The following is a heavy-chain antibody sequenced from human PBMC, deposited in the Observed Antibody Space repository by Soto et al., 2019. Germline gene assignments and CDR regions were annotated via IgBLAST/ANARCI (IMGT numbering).Heavy chain of an antibody. D-gene: IGHD4-17*01. Sequence: EVQLLESGGGLEPPGGSLRLSCVTSGFTFTSYGMSWVRQAPGKGLEWVSAISGSSDTYYPAYVKCRFTISRDNSRSTLYLQMNSVRADDKAVYYCATYGGDFGGYEYWQRWGQCCLVTVPS. CDR3: ATYGGDFGGYEYWQR. J-gene: IGHJ1*01. V-gene: IGHV3-23*01. CDR1: GFTFTSYG. CDR2: ISGSSDT.